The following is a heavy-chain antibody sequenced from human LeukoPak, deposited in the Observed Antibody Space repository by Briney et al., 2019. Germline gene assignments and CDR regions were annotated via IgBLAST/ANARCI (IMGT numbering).Heavy chain of an antibody. J-gene: IGHJ4*02. D-gene: IGHD6-19*01. V-gene: IGHV3-9*01. CDR2: ISWNSGSI. CDR1: GFTFDDYA. CDR3: AKGSLIVVAGPTDY. Sequence: GRSLRLSCAASGFTFDDYAMHWVRQAPGKGLEWVSGISWNSGSIGYADSVKGRFTISRDNAKNSLYLQMNSLRAEDTALYYCAKGSLIVVAGPTDYWGQGTLVTVSS.